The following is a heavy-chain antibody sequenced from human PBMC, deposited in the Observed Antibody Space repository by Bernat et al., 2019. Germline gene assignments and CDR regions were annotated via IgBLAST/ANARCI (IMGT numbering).Heavy chain of an antibody. Sequence: EVQLVESGGGLVQPGGSLRLSCAASGFTFSSYSMNWVRQAPGKGLEWVSYISSSSSTIYYADSVKGRFTISRDNAKKSLYLQMNSLRAEDTGVYYCARDRGYSYVREFPDYWGQGTLVTVSS. CDR3: ARDRGYSYVREFPDY. D-gene: IGHD5-18*01. CDR1: GFTFSSYS. V-gene: IGHV3-48*01. J-gene: IGHJ4*02. CDR2: ISSSSSTI.